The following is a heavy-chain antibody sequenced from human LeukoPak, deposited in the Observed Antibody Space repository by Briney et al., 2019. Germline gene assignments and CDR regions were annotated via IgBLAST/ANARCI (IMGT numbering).Heavy chain of an antibody. CDR2: INHSGST. Sequence: SETLSLTCAVYGGSFSGYYWSWLRQPPGKGLEWIGEINHSGSTNYNPSLKSRVTISVDTSKNQFSLKLSSVTAADTAVYYCARVGGSSWYPINYYYYYMDVWGKGTTVTVSS. CDR3: ARVGGSSWYPINYYYYYMDV. CDR1: GGSFSGYY. D-gene: IGHD6-13*01. J-gene: IGHJ6*03. V-gene: IGHV4-34*01.